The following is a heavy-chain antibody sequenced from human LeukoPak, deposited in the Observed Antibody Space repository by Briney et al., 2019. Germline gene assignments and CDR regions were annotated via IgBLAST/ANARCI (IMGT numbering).Heavy chain of an antibody. J-gene: IGHJ4*02. CDR1: GFTFSSYW. Sequence: GGSLRLSCAASGFTFSSYWMSWVRQAPGKGLEWVANIKQDGSEKYYVDSVKGRFTISRDNAKNSLYLQMNSLRAEDTAVYYCARVGGDYYDSSGKDWNYWGQGTLVTVSS. D-gene: IGHD3-22*01. CDR3: ARVGGDYYDSSGKDWNY. CDR2: IKQDGSEK. V-gene: IGHV3-7*01.